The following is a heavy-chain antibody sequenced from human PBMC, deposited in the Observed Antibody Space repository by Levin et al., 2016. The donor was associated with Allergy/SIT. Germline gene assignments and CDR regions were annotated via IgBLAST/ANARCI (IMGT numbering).Heavy chain of an antibody. D-gene: IGHD6-13*01. J-gene: IGHJ4*02. CDR2: LSYDGSHK. Sequence: GESLKISCAASGFTFTSYGMHWVRQAPGKGLEWVAALSYDGSHKYYGDSMKGRFTISRDNSKNTLYLQVSSLAVEDTAVYYCAKELYPGYSTSWYYFDNWGQGTLVTVSS. CDR3: AKELYPGYSTSWYYFDN. V-gene: IGHV3-30*18. CDR1: GFTFTSYG.